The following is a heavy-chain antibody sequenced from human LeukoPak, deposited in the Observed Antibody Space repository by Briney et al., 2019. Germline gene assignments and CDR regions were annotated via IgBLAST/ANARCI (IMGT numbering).Heavy chain of an antibody. Sequence: PGGSLRLSCAASGFTFSTYWMTWVRQAPGKGLEWVARINQDENHKHYVASVKGRFTISRDNAKNSLYLQMNSLRAEDTAVYYCASPKTPSGSYGDFDYWGQGTLVTVSS. CDR3: ASPKTPSGSYGDFDY. J-gene: IGHJ4*02. D-gene: IGHD1-26*01. V-gene: IGHV3-7*03. CDR2: INQDENHK. CDR1: GFTFSTYW.